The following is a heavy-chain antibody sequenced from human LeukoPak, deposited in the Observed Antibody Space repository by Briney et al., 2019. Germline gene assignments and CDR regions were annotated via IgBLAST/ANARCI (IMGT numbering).Heavy chain of an antibody. CDR1: GGTSSSYA. V-gene: IGHV1-69*05. D-gene: IGHD3-10*01. Sequence: SVKVSCKASGGTSSSYAISWVRQAPGQGLEWMGGIIPIFGTANYAQKFQGRVTITTDESTSTAYMELSSLRSEDTAVYYCARDRLRGTLGLAGFDPWGQGTLVTVSS. CDR2: IIPIFGTA. CDR3: ARDRLRGTLGLAGFDP. J-gene: IGHJ5*02.